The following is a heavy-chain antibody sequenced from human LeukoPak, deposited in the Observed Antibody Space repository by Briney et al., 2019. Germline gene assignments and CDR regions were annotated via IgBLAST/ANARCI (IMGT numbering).Heavy chain of an antibody. CDR2: ISGSGGST. CDR3: AKDRSGGGDYYFGMDV. D-gene: IGHD6-19*01. CDR1: GLTFSSYA. Sequence: GGSLRPSCAASGLTFSSYAMSWVRQAPGKGLEWVSSISGSGGSTYYADSVKGRFTIYRDNSQNTLYLQMNSLRAEDTAVYYCAKDRSGGGDYYFGMDVWGPGTTVTVSS. V-gene: IGHV3-23*01. J-gene: IGHJ6*02.